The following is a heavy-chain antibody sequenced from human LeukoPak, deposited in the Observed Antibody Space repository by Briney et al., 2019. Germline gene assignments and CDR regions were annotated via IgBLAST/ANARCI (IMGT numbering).Heavy chain of an antibody. Sequence: PGGSLRLSCAASGLTFSSYWMHWVRQAPGKGLVWVSRNADSVRGRFPISSDNAKKTLYLQMNSLRVEDTAVYYCASFRSTDIWGQGTTVTVSP. CDR3: ASFRSTDI. J-gene: IGHJ3*02. D-gene: IGHD3-16*02. V-gene: IGHV3-74*01. CDR1: GLTFSSYW.